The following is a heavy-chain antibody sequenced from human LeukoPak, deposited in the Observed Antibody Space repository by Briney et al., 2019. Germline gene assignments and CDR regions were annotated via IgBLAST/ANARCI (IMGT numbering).Heavy chain of an antibody. J-gene: IGHJ5*02. V-gene: IGHV4-30-4*08. Sequence: SQTLSLTCTVSGGSISSGDYYWSWIRQPPAKGLEWIGYIYYSGSTYYNPSLKSRVTISVDTSKNQFSLKLSSVTAADPAVYYCARAPAVLWFGESAWGQGTLVTVSS. CDR2: IYYSGST. CDR3: ARAPAVLWFGESA. D-gene: IGHD3-10*01. CDR1: GGSISSGDYY.